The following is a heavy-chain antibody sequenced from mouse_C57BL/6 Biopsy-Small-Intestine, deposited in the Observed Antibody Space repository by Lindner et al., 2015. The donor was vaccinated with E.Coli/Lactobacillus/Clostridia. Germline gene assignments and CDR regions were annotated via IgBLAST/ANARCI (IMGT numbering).Heavy chain of an antibody. D-gene: IGHD1-1*02. J-gene: IGHJ4*01. CDR2: ISAHNGNT. CDR3: ARHYGGYDYSFDY. Sequence: ASVKVSCKASGYTFTTYGISWVRQAPGQGLEWMGWISAHNGNTNYAQNVQGRLTMTTDTSTSTAFMELRSLRSDDTAVYYCARHYGGYDYSFDYWGQGTLVTVSS. CDR1: GYTFTTYG. V-gene: IGHV1-55*01.